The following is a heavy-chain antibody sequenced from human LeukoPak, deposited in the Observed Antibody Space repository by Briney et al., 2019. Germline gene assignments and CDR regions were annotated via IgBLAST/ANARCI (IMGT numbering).Heavy chain of an antibody. CDR1: GFTVSSYS. Sequence: PGGSLRLSCAASGFTVSSYSMNWVRQVPGKGLEWVSHISSSGSMIWYGESVKGRFTISRDNAENTLYLQMNSLRAEDTAVYYCAREPVDFLTIFGVVIDAYGMDVWGQGTTVTVSS. J-gene: IGHJ6*02. V-gene: IGHV3-48*04. CDR3: AREPVDFLTIFGVVIDAYGMDV. D-gene: IGHD3-3*01. CDR2: ISSSGSMI.